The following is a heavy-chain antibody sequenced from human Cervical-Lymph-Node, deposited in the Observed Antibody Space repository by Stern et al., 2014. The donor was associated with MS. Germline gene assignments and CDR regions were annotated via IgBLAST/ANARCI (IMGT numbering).Heavy chain of an antibody. CDR3: TARGYFFDNSGYYSFDY. Sequence: EMQLVESGGGLVKPGGSLRLSCAASGFTFSNAWMNWVRQAPGKGLAWVGRIKGKSDGGTADYSAPVQGRFTISRDDAKNTLYLQRDSLKTEDTALYYCTARGYFFDNSGYYSFDYWGQGTLVTVSS. CDR2: IKGKSDGGTA. D-gene: IGHD3-22*01. CDR1: GFTFSNAW. V-gene: IGHV3-15*01. J-gene: IGHJ4*02.